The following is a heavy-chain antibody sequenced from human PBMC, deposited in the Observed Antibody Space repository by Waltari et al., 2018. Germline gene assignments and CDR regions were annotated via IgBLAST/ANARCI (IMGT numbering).Heavy chain of an antibody. CDR2: IYHSGRT. Sequence: QVQLQESGTGLVKPSETLSLTCAVSGYSISSGSSWGWIRQPPGKGLEWIGSIYHSGRTYYNPSLKRRVTISVDTSKNQFSLKLSSVTAADTAVYYCARRGNWDLNAFDIWGQGTMVTVSS. D-gene: IGHD1-1*01. V-gene: IGHV4-38-2*01. CDR3: ARRGNWDLNAFDI. J-gene: IGHJ3*02. CDR1: GYSISSGSS.